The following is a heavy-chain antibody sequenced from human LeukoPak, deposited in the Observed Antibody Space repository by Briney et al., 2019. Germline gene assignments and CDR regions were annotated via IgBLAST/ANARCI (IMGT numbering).Heavy chain of an antibody. J-gene: IGHJ1*01. V-gene: IGHV3-23*01. CDR2: ISGSGGST. Sequence: GGSLRLSCAASGFTFSSYAMSWVRQAPGEGLEWVSAISGSGGSTYFADSVKGRFTISRDNSKNTLYLQMNSLRAEDTAVYYCATVQNPLGYCSSGACYLGEYSQHWGQGTLVTVSS. CDR3: ATVQNPLGYCSSGACYLGEYSQH. D-gene: IGHD2-15*01. CDR1: GFTFSSYA.